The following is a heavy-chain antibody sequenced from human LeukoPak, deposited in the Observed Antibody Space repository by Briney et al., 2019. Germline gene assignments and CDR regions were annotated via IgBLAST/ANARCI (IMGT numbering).Heavy chain of an antibody. CDR1: GFTFGVYA. CDR2: IRSKAYGGTA. D-gene: IGHD4-23*01. J-gene: IGHJ4*02. Sequence: GGSLRLSCTASGFTFGVYAMSWVRQAPGKGLEWVGFIRSKAYGGTADYAASVKGRFTISRDDSKSIAYLQMNSLKTEDTAVYYCTRNSPLDYWGQGNLVTVSS. V-gene: IGHV3-49*04. CDR3: TRNSPLDY.